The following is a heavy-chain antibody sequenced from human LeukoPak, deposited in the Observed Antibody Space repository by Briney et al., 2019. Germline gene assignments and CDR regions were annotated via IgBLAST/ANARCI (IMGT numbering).Heavy chain of an antibody. CDR3: ARGFAVAGRYDY. Sequence: PGGSLRLSCAASGFTFSSYWMHWVRQAPGKGLVWVSRTNSDGSSTSYADSVKGRFTISRDNAKNTLYLQMNSLRAEDTALYYCARGFAVAGRYDYWGQGTLVTVSS. D-gene: IGHD6-19*01. J-gene: IGHJ4*02. CDR1: GFTFSSYW. V-gene: IGHV3-74*01. CDR2: TNSDGSST.